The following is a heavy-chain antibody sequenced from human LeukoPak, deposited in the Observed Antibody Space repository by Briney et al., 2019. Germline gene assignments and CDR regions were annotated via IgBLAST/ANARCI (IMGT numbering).Heavy chain of an antibody. CDR3: ARGRSGYPRYFDY. CDR1: GYSITSDYY. V-gene: IGHV4-38-2*02. Sequence: TSSETLSLTCTVSGYSITSDYYWGWIRQPPGKGLEWIATISHSGRTYYNPSLKSRVTISVDRSKNQFSLKLTSVSAADTAVYYCARGRSGYPRYFDYWGQGTLVTVSS. J-gene: IGHJ4*02. CDR2: ISHSGRT. D-gene: IGHD3-22*01.